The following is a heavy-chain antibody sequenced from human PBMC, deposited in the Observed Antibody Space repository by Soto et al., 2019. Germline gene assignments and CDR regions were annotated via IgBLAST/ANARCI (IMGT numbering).Heavy chain of an antibody. V-gene: IGHV3-23*01. D-gene: IGHD2-15*01. CDR2: LGGGGTTTT. J-gene: IGHJ4*02. CDR3: AKNPKSYCGSAGSCYFDY. CDR1: GFTFSAYA. Sequence: EVQLLESGGGLVQPGGSLRLSCEASGFTFSAYAMSWVRQAPGKGLEWVSGLGGGGTTTTYYADSVKGRFTISRDNSKITLYLQMNSLRADDTAVYYCAKNPKSYCGSAGSCYFDYWGQGTLVTVSS.